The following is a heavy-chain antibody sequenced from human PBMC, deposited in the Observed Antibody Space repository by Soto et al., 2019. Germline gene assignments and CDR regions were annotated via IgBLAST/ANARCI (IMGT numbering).Heavy chain of an antibody. J-gene: IGHJ4*01. CDR3: VKDSYADFHRVLSTAEYFFDY. V-gene: IGHV3-9*01. CDR1: GFTFDDYA. D-gene: IGHD2-2*01. CDR2: ITWNSGNI. Sequence: GGSLRLSCTASGFTFDDYAMHWVRQAPGRGLEWVSGITWNSGNIAYADSVKGRFTIARDDDNNSLYLQMNSLRPEDTALYYCVKDSYADFHRVLSTAEYFFDYWGHGTLVTVSS.